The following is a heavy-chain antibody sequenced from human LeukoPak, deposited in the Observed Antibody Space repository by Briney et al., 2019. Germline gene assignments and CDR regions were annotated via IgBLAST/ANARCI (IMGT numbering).Heavy chain of an antibody. CDR1: GYTFSSSW. CDR2: IYPGDSDT. D-gene: IGHD3-3*01. CDR3: ARQNDFRLDY. V-gene: IGHV5-51*01. J-gene: IGHJ4*02. Sequence: GESLKISCKGSGYTFSSSWIGWVRQMPGKGLEWMGIIYPGDSDTRYSPSLQGQVTISVDTSIGTAYPQWSSLKASDTAIYYCARQNDFRLDYWGQGTLVTVSS.